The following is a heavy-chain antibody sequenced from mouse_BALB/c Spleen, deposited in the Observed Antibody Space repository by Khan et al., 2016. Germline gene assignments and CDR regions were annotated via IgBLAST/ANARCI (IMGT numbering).Heavy chain of an antibody. CDR1: GYSITSDYA. Sequence: EVQLQESGPGLVKPSQSLSLTCTVTGYSITSDYAWNWIRQFPGNNLEWMGYISYSGSTSYNPSLKSRISITRDTSKNQFFLQLNSVTTEDTATYYCAPYGNYRYFDYLRQGTTLTVSS. CDR2: ISYSGST. J-gene: IGHJ2*01. CDR3: APYGNYRYFDY. D-gene: IGHD2-1*01. V-gene: IGHV3-2*02.